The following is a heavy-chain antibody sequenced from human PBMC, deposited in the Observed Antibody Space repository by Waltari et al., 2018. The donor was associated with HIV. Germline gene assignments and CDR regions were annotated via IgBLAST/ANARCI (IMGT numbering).Heavy chain of an antibody. V-gene: IGHV1-69*12. J-gene: IGHJ4*02. CDR3: ARDSSGWYDY. Sequence: QVQLVQSGAEVKKPGSSVKVSCKASGGTFSSYAISWVRQAPGHGIGWMGGTIPTVGTATDAQKFQGRVTSAAAESTSTAYMERSSLRSEDTAVYYCARDSSGWYDYWGQGTLVSVSS. CDR1: GGTFSSYA. CDR2: TIPTVGTA. D-gene: IGHD6-19*01.